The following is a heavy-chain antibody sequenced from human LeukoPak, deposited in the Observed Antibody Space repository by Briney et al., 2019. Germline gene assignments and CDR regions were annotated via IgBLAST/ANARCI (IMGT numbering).Heavy chain of an antibody. CDR1: GYTFTSYG. V-gene: IGHV1-18*01. CDR3: ARDREVLWFGELLSDY. D-gene: IGHD3-10*01. Sequence: SVKVSCKASGYTFTSYGISWVRQAPGQGLEWMGWISAYNGNTNYSQKLQGRVTMTTDTSTSTAYMELRSLRSNDTAVYYCARDREVLWFGELLSDYWGQGTLVTVSS. CDR2: ISAYNGNT. J-gene: IGHJ4*02.